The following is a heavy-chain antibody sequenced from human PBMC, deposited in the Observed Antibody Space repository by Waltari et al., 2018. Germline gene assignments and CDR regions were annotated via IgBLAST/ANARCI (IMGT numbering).Heavy chain of an antibody. D-gene: IGHD6-19*01. Sequence: QVHLVQSGAEVKKPGAPVTVSCKASEHTFPYYPTPWVRQDPGQGLEWMGWINPNSGGTNFAQKFQGRVSMTRDTSITTAYLELSRLRSDDTAFYYCARAPVYTSGWYYFNYWGQGSLVTVSS. J-gene: IGHJ4*02. V-gene: IGHV1-2*02. CDR3: ARAPVYTSGWYYFNY. CDR2: INPNSGGT. CDR1: EHTFPYYP.